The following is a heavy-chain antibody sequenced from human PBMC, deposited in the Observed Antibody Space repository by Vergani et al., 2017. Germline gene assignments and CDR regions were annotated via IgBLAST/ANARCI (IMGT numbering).Heavy chain of an antibody. CDR1: GYIFKNYY. D-gene: IGHD2-2*01. CDR3: ARSIGYCTSSSCRSYYFDL. CDR2: VNFVTGAA. V-gene: IGHV1-46*02. J-gene: IGHJ4*02. Sequence: QVQLVQSGAAVKKPGASAKVSCTASGYIFKNYYMHWLRLAPGQGFQWMGVVNFVTGAATSPQKFEGRITMTRDTSTATFYKDLSSLKYEDTAIYYCARSIGYCTSSSCRSYYFDLWGQGTLVTVSS.